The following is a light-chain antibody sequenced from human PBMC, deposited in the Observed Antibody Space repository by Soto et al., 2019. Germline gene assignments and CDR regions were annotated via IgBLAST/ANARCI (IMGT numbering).Light chain of an antibody. CDR1: QSVSNF. CDR2: DAS. Sequence: TQSTATLSLSPGERATLSCRASQSVSNFLAWYQQKPGQAPRLLIYDASNRATGIPVRFSGSGSGTDFTLTISSLEPEDFGLYYCQQRSDWFTFGQGTRLEI. J-gene: IGKJ5*01. V-gene: IGKV3-11*01. CDR3: QQRSDWFT.